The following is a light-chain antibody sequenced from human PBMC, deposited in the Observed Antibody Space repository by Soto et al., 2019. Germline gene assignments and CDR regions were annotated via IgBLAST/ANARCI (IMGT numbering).Light chain of an antibody. CDR1: QSVSNIY. CDR3: QQFGGSPSYT. CDR2: GGS. J-gene: IGKJ2*01. Sequence: EIVLTQSPGTLSLSPGERATLSYRASQSVSNIYLAWYHQKPGQAPRLLIHGGSNRATGTSDRFTGGGSGTDFTLTISRLEPEDYGVYYCQQFGGSPSYTFGQGTKVEIK. V-gene: IGKV3-20*01.